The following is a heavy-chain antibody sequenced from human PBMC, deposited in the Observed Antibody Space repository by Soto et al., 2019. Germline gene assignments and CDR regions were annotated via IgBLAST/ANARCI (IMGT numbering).Heavy chain of an antibody. J-gene: IGHJ6*02. V-gene: IGHV3-30*18. CDR1: GFTFSNYD. D-gene: IGHD4-17*01. Sequence: GGSLRLSCVASGFTFSNYDMHWVRQAPGKGLEWVALISYDVSNNYYADSVKGRFTISRDNSKNTLYLQMNKLRAEDTAVYYCAKDPDYGDYNIYYYPGMDVWGQGTTVTVSS. CDR2: ISYDVSNN. CDR3: AKDPDYGDYNIYYYPGMDV.